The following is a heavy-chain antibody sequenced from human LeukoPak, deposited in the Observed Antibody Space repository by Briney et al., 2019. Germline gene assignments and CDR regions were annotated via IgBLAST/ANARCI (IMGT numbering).Heavy chain of an antibody. D-gene: IGHD6-6*01. V-gene: IGHV3-64*01. CDR1: GFTFSSYA. CDR3: AREYSSSSVDY. CDR2: IGNNGGST. Sequence: GGSLGLSCAASGFTFSSYAMHWVRQAPGKGLEYVSGIGNNGGSTYYANSVKGRFTISRDNSKNTLYLQMGSLRAEDMAVYYCAREYSSSSVDYWGQGTLVTVSS. J-gene: IGHJ4*02.